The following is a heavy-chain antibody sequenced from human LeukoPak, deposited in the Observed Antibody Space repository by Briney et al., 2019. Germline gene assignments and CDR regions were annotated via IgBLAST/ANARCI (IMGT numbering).Heavy chain of an antibody. CDR2: ISYDGSNK. Sequence: GGSLRLSCAASGFTFSSYAMHWVRQAPGKGLEWVAVISYDGSNKYYADSVKGRFTISRDNSKNTLYLQMNSLRAEDTAVYYCARDRNQWLVGDYYMDVWGKGTTVTVSS. CDR1: GFTFSSYA. J-gene: IGHJ6*03. D-gene: IGHD6-19*01. CDR3: ARDRNQWLVGDYYMDV. V-gene: IGHV3-30*04.